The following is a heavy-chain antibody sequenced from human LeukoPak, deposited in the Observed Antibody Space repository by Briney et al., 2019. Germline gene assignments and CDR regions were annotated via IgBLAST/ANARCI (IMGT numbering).Heavy chain of an antibody. Sequence: SQTLSLTCTLSGASVSSVSYYWSWIRQPAGKGLEWIGRVYTSGSTNYNPSLKSRVTISVDTSKNQFSLKLSSVTAADTAVYYCARDFPTYCTGGSCYGGNNDYWGQGTLVTVSS. J-gene: IGHJ4*02. CDR3: ARDFPTYCTGGSCYGGNNDY. CDR2: VYTSGST. CDR1: GASVSSVSYY. V-gene: IGHV4-61*02. D-gene: IGHD2-15*01.